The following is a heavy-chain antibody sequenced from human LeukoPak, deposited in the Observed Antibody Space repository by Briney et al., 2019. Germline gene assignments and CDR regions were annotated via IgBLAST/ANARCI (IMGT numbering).Heavy chain of an antibody. CDR3: ARGESGSFDY. CDR1: GFIFSNYA. D-gene: IGHD1-26*01. Sequence: SGGSLRLSCAASGFIFSNYAMHWVRQAPGKGLEWVALISSDGSKTYHADSVKGRFSISRDNSKNTLYLQLNSLRAEDTAVYYCARGESGSFDYWGQGTLVTVSS. V-gene: IGHV3-30*07. J-gene: IGHJ4*02. CDR2: ISSDGSKT.